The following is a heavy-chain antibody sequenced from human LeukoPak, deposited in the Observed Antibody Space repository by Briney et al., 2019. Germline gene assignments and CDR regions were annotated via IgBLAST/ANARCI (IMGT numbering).Heavy chain of an antibody. J-gene: IGHJ4*02. CDR1: GFTFSSYA. D-gene: IGHD3-10*01. CDR2: ISYDGSNK. CDR3: ARGLTTPYGSGSYSAPFDY. Sequence: GGSLRLSCAASGFTFSSYAMHCVRQAPGKGLEWVAVISYDGSNKYYAGSGKGRFTISRDNSKNTLYLQMNSLRAEDTAVYYCARGLTTPYGSGSYSAPFDYWGQGTLVTVSS. V-gene: IGHV3-30-3*01.